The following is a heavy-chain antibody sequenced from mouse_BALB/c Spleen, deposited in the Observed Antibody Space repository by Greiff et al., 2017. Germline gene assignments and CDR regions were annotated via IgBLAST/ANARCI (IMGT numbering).Heavy chain of an antibody. Sequence: VQLQQSGPELVRPGVSVKISCTGSSYTFTDYAMHWVKQSHAKSLEWIGVISTYYGNTNYNQKFKGKATMTVDKSSSTAYMELARLTSEDSAVYYCARSTGTYYFDYWGQGTTLTVSS. CDR3: ARSTGTYYFDY. V-gene: IGHV1-67*01. CDR1: SYTFTDYA. CDR2: ISTYYGNT. D-gene: IGHD4-1*02. J-gene: IGHJ2*01.